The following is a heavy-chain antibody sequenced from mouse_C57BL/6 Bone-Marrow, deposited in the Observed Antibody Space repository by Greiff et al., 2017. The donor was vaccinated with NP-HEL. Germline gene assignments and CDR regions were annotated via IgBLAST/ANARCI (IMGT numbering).Heavy chain of an antibody. CDR1: GSSITSGYY. CDR2: ISYDGSN. J-gene: IGHJ4*01. V-gene: IGHV3-6*01. D-gene: IGHD3-2*02. Sequence: EVQLQESGPGLVKPSQSLSLTCSVTGSSITSGYYWNWIRQFPGNKLEWMGYISYDGSNNYNPSLKNRISITRDTSKNQFFLKLNSVTTEDTATYYCASSSGYPYYAMDYWGQGTSVTVSS. CDR3: ASSSGYPYYAMDY.